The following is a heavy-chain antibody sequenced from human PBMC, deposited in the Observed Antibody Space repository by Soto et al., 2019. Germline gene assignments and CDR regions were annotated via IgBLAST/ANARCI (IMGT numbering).Heavy chain of an antibody. CDR2: INPSGDSR. CDR1: GFSFSDYF. Sequence: ASVKVSCKASGFSFSDYFMHWVRQAPGQGLEWMGIINPSGDSRNYAQKFQGRVTITRDTSTSTVYMDLSSLRYEDTAVYYCARQEDVTGTVDYSYGYWGQGTQVTVSS. J-gene: IGHJ4*02. D-gene: IGHD1-20*01. CDR3: ARQEDVTGTVDYSYGY. V-gene: IGHV1-46*01.